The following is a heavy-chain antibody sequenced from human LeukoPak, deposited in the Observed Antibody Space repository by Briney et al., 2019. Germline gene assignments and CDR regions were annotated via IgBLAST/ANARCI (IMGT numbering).Heavy chain of an antibody. V-gene: IGHV3-23*01. CDR1: GFTFSTYA. D-gene: IGHD6-6*01. J-gene: IGHJ4*02. CDR3: AKRDPSTSSPRAIDY. Sequence: PGGSLRLSCAASGFTFSTYAMSWVRQAPGKGLEWVSCINGRGGSTYYADSVRGRFTISRDNSKNTVYLQVNSLRAEDTAVYYCAKRDPSTSSPRAIDYWGQGTLVTVSS. CDR2: INGRGGST.